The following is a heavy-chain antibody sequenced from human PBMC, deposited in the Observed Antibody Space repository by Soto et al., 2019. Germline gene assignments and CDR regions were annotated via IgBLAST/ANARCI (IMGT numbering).Heavy chain of an antibody. CDR1: GFTFSSYG. CDR3: AKGQFDDSSGGFDY. Sequence: QVQLVESGGGVVQPGRSLRLSCAASGFTFSSYGMHWVRQAPGKGLEWVAGIWYDGSNKYYAESVKGRFTISRDNSKNTLYLQMNSLRAEDTAVYYCAKGQFDDSSGGFDYWGQGTLVTVSS. D-gene: IGHD3-22*01. CDR2: IWYDGSNK. J-gene: IGHJ4*02. V-gene: IGHV3-33*06.